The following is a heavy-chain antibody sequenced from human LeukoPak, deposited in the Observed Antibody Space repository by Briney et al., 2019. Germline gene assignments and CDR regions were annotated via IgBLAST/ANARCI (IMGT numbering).Heavy chain of an antibody. CDR1: GFTFSSYA. Sequence: GGSLRLSCAASGFTFSSYAMSWVRQAPGKGLEWVSGISGSGGSTYYGDSAKGRFTISRDNSKNTLFLQMNSLRAEDTAVYYCVRERNCNRTGCCVGVFDLWGQGTMVTVSS. J-gene: IGHJ3*01. V-gene: IGHV3-23*01. CDR2: ISGSGGST. CDR3: VRERNCNRTGCCVGVFDL. D-gene: IGHD2/OR15-2a*01.